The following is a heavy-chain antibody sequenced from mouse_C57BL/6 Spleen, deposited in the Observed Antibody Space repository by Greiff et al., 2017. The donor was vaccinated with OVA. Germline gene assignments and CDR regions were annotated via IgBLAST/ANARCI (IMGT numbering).Heavy chain of an antibody. Sequence: VQLQQSGPELVKPGASVKIPCKASGYTFTDYNMDWVKQSHGKSLEWIGDINPNNGGTIYNQKFKGKATLNVDKSSSTAYMELRSLTSEDTAVYYCARRDYYGSSYWYFDVWGTGTTVTVSS. V-gene: IGHV1-18*01. CDR3: ARRDYYGSSYWYFDV. D-gene: IGHD1-1*01. CDR2: INPNNGGT. CDR1: GYTFTDYN. J-gene: IGHJ1*03.